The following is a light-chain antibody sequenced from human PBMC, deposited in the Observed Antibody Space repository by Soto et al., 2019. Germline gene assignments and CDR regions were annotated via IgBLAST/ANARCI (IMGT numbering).Light chain of an antibody. CDR3: QKYNNAPGIT. CDR2: AAS. V-gene: IGKV1-27*01. Sequence: DIQMTQSPSSLSASVGDRVTITCRASQGISNYLAWYQQKPGKVPKLLISAASTLQSGVPSRFSGSGSGTDFTLTISSLQPEDVATYYCQKYNNAPGITFGQGTRLEIK. J-gene: IGKJ5*01. CDR1: QGISNY.